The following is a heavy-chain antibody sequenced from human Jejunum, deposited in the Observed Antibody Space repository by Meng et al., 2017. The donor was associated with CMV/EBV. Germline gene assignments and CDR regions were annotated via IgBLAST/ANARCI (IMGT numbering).Heavy chain of an antibody. Sequence: SDNTIHWVRQAPGKGLEWVGRIRSKTYSSATAYAASVKGRFIISRDDSKNTAYLQMNSLKTEDTAVYYCTRHSIVVVPAAGFDPWGQGTLVTVSS. V-gene: IGHV3-73*01. CDR1: SDNT. CDR2: IRSKTYSSAT. D-gene: IGHD2-2*01. J-gene: IGHJ5*02. CDR3: TRHSIVVVPAAGFDP.